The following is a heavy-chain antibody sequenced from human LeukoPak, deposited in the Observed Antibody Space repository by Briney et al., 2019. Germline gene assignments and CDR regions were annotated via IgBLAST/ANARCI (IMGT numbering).Heavy chain of an antibody. CDR2: ISVYNGNT. Sequence: ASVKVSCKASGYTFTSYAMNWVRQAPGQGLEWMGWISVYNGNTNYAQKLQGRVTMTTDTSTSTAYMELRSLRSDDTAVYYCARDRLSPGPDGNWFDPWGQGTLVTVSS. CDR1: GYTFTSYA. J-gene: IGHJ5*02. D-gene: IGHD1-14*01. V-gene: IGHV1-18*01. CDR3: ARDRLSPGPDGNWFDP.